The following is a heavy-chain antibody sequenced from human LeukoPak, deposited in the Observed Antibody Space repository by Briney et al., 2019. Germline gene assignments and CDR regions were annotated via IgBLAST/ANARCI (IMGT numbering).Heavy chain of an antibody. CDR2: IKQDGSEN. J-gene: IGHJ4*02. CDR3: ASQITMVRGVKEYYFDY. V-gene: IGHV3-7*01. D-gene: IGHD3-10*01. Sequence: GGSLRLSCAASGFTFSSYWMSWVRQAPGKGLEWVANIKQDGSENYYVGSVKGRFTISRDNAKNSLYLQMNSLRAEDTAVYYCASQITMVRGVKEYYFDYWGQGTLVTVSS. CDR1: GFTFSSYW.